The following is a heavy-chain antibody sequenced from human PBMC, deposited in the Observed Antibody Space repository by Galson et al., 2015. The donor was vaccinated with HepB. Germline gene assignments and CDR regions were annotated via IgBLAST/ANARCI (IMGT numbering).Heavy chain of an antibody. J-gene: IGHJ6*02. D-gene: IGHD2-2*01. CDR1: GYTLVSYA. V-gene: IGHV1-18*04. Sequence: SVKVSCKASGYTLVSYAISWVRQAPGQGLEWMGWISAFNGHTNYAQEFQGRVTMTTDTSTNTAFLDLRSLRSDDTAVYYCARDQAFYCTSSSCYQDYFYALDVWGQGTTVTVSS. CDR3: ARDQAFYCTSSSCYQDYFYALDV. CDR2: ISAFNGHT.